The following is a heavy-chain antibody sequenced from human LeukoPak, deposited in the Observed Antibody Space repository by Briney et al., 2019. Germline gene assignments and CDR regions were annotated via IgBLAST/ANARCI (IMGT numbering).Heavy chain of an antibody. V-gene: IGHV1-69*13. CDR1: GGTFSSYA. J-gene: IGHJ4*02. CDR2: IVPIFGTA. Sequence: SVKVSCKASGGTFSSYAISWVRQAPGQGLEWMGGIVPIFGTANYAQKFQARVTITADESTSTAYMELSSLRSEDTAVYYCATGVAFVAVPAAGTYYFDYWGQGTLVTVSS. CDR3: ATGVAFVAVPAAGTYYFDY. D-gene: IGHD2-2*01.